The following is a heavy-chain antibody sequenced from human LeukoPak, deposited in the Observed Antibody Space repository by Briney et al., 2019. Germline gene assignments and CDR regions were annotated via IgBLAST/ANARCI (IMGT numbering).Heavy chain of an antibody. CDR2: ISCYSSSYI. D-gene: IGHD5-12*01. Sequence: PAGSLTLTCAASGFTFSRYNMNWVRQPPAKEVEGVSSISCYSSSYIYYAKSVKGRFTISRGNAKNSLYLQMNRLRAEDTAVYYCARDRGYSGIASESNEYWGQGTLVTVSS. CDR1: GFTFSRYN. J-gene: IGHJ4*02. CDR3: ARDRGYSGIASESNEY. V-gene: IGHV3-21*01.